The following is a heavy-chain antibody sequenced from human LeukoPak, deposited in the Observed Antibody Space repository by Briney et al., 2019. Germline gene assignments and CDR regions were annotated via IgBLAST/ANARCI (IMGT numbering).Heavy chain of an antibody. J-gene: IGHJ4*02. CDR3: ARGGAAFGN. V-gene: IGHV3-21*01. CDR1: GFTFSSYS. D-gene: IGHD5-12*01. CDR2: ISSSSRYI. Sequence: GGSLRHPCAASGFTFSSYSMNWVRQAPGKGLEWVSSISSSSRYIYYADSVKGRFTIARDNAKESLYVQMNSLRAEDTAVYYCARGGAAFGNWGQGTLVTVSS.